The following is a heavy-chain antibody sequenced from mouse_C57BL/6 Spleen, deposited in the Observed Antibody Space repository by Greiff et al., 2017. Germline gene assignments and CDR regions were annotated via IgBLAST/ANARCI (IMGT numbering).Heavy chain of an antibody. CDR1: GYAFSSYW. CDR3: SSYYGSSPWFAY. J-gene: IGHJ3*01. V-gene: IGHV1-80*01. Sequence: QVQLKQSGAELVKPGASVKISCKASGYAFSSYWMNWVKQRPGKGLEWIGQIYPGDGDTNYNGKFKGKATLTADKSSSTAYMQLSSLTSDDSAVYFCSSYYGSSPWFAYWGQGTLVTVSA. D-gene: IGHD1-1*01. CDR2: IYPGDGDT.